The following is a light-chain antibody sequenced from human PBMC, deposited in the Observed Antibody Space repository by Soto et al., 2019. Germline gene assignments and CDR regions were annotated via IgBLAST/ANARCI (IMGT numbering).Light chain of an antibody. CDR2: EVR. CDR3: RSYTSKSSLI. J-gene: IGLJ2*01. Sequence: QSALTQPASVSGSPGQSITISCAGTMRDVGAYNLVSWYQQHPGRAPQLIIYEVRNRPSGISFRFSGSKSGNTASLTISGLQAEDEADSYCRSYTSKSSLIFGGGTKLTVL. CDR1: MRDVGAYNL. V-gene: IGLV2-14*01.